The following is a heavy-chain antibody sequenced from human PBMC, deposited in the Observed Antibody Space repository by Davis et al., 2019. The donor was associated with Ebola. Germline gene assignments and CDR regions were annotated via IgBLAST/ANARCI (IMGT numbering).Heavy chain of an antibody. Sequence: SETLSLTCAVYGGSFSDYFWSWIRQSPGKGLEWIGKVSHGGVSDYTPSLRSRVTISVDTSKNQFSLKLSSLTAADTAVYYCAREGDCDDGTCSSKTNWFDSWGQGTLVTVSS. D-gene: IGHD2-15*01. CDR2: VSHGGVS. CDR1: GGSFSDYF. J-gene: IGHJ5*01. V-gene: IGHV4-34*01. CDR3: AREGDCDDGTCSSKTNWFDS.